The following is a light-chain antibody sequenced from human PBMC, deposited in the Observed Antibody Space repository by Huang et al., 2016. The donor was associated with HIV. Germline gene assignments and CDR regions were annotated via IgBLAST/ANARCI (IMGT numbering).Light chain of an antibody. CDR3: QQRSKWLS. J-gene: IGKJ4*01. CDR2: DTS. CDR1: QSVGDY. V-gene: IGKV3-11*01. Sequence: IVLTQSPPTLSIYPVERVTLSCRASQSVGDYVAWYQQKPGQAPRLLIDDTSQRASGVSARCSGSGSGTEFILTISSLEPEDYAVYYCQQRSKWLSFGGGTKVEIK.